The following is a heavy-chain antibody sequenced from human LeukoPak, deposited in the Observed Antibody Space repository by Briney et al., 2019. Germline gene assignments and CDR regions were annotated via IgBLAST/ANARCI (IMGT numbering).Heavy chain of an antibody. CDR2: ISSSSSTI. V-gene: IGHV3-48*01. D-gene: IGHD5-18*01. Sequence: GGSLRLSCAASGFTFSSYSMNWVRQAPGKGLEWVSYISSSSSTIYYADSVKGRFTISRDNAKNSLYLQMNSLRAEDTAVYYCARVRWGYSYGGDWGQGTLITVSS. J-gene: IGHJ4*02. CDR3: ARVRWGYSYGGD. CDR1: GFTFSSYS.